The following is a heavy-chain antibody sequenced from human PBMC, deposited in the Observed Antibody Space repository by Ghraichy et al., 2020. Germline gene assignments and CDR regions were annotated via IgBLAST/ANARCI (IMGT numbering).Heavy chain of an antibody. Sequence: LSLTCAASGFTFSSYAMSWVRQAPGKGLEWVSVISASGGITDYADSVKGRFTISRDNSKNTLYLQMNSLRAEDTAVYYCAKDLPYYYDSSGYYYDWYFDLWGRGTLVTVSS. V-gene: IGHV3-23*01. J-gene: IGHJ2*01. D-gene: IGHD3-22*01. CDR1: GFTFSSYA. CDR2: ISASGGIT. CDR3: AKDLPYYYDSSGYYYDWYFDL.